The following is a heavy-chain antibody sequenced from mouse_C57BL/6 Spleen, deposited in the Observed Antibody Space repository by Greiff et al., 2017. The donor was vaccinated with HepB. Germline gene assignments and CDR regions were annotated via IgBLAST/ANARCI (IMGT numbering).Heavy chain of an antibody. D-gene: IGHD1-1*02. CDR1: GFTFSSYA. CDR3: TRVEVGRYYFDY. V-gene: IGHV5-9-1*02. CDR2: ISSGGDYI. Sequence: EVHLVESGEGLVKPGGSLKLSCAASGFTFSSYAMSWVRQTPEKRLEWVAYISSGGDYIYYADTVKGRFTISRDNARNTLYLQMSSLKSEDTAMYYCTRVEVGRYYFDYWGQGTTLTVSS. J-gene: IGHJ2*01.